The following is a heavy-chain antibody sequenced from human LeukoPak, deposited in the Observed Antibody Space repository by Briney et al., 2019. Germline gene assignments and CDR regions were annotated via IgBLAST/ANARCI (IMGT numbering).Heavy chain of an antibody. J-gene: IGHJ5*02. CDR3: ARDKGVVVVVPAALVA. Sequence: VASVKVSCKASGYTFTDYYMHWVRQAPGQGPEWMGWINPNSGGTKYAQKFQGRVTMTRDTSVSTAYMELSRLRSDDTAVYYCARDKGVVVVVPAALVAWGQGTLVTVSS. V-gene: IGHV1-2*02. D-gene: IGHD2-2*01. CDR1: GYTFTDYY. CDR2: INPNSGGT.